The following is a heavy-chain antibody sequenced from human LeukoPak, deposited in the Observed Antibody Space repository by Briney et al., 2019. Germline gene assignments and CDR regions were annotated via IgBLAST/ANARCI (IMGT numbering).Heavy chain of an antibody. D-gene: IGHD1-1*01. J-gene: IGHJ4*02. V-gene: IGHV6-1*01. CDR3: ARGYGSTGLDF. CDR2: TYYNSKWYN. CDR1: GNSVSSNSAA. Sequence: SQTLSLTCAISGNSVSSNSAAWNWIRQSPSGGLEWLGRTYYNSKWYNDYAVSLKSRITINPDTSKNQFSLQLSSVTPEDTAVYYCARGYGSTGLDFWGQGTLVTVSS.